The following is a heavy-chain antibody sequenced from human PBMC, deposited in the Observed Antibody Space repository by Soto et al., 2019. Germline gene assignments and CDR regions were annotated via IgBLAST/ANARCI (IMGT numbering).Heavy chain of an antibody. CDR1: GGSISSYY. D-gene: IGHD3-3*01. Sequence: NPSETLSLTCTVSGGSISSYYWSWIRQPPGKGLEWIGYIYYSGSTNYNPSLKSRVTISVDTSKNQFSLELSSVTAADTAVYYCARHVDGPGNSIFGVVTPLFYMDVWGKGTTVTVSS. CDR2: IYYSGST. V-gene: IGHV4-59*08. J-gene: IGHJ6*03. CDR3: ARHVDGPGNSIFGVVTPLFYMDV.